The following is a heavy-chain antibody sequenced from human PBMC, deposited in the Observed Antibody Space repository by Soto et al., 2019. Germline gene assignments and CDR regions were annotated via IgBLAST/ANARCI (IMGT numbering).Heavy chain of an antibody. Sequence: QVQLQESGPGLVKPSETLSLTCTVSGGSISSYYWSWIRQPPGKGLEWIGYIYYSGSTNYNPSLKSRVTISVDTSKNQFSLKLSSVTAADTAMYYCARGGATDFDYWGQGTLVTVSS. CDR1: GGSISSYY. V-gene: IGHV4-59*01. D-gene: IGHD5-12*01. J-gene: IGHJ4*02. CDR2: IYYSGST. CDR3: ARGGATDFDY.